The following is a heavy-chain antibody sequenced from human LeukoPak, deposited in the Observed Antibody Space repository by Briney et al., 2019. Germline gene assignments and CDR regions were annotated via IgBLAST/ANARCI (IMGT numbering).Heavy chain of an antibody. J-gene: IGHJ4*02. V-gene: IGHV4-4*09. D-gene: IGHD6-13*01. CDR2: IYTSGST. Sequence: PSETLSLTCTVSGGSISSYYWSWIRQPPGKGLEWLGCIYTSGSTNYNPSLKSRVTISVDTSKNQFSLKLSSVTAADTAVYYWVRHEQQLNYFDYWGQGTLVTVSA. CDR1: GGSISSYY. CDR3: VRHEQQLNYFDY.